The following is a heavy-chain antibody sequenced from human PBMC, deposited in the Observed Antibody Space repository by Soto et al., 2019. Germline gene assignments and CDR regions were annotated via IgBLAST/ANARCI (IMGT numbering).Heavy chain of an antibody. CDR2: MNPNSGNT. D-gene: IGHD6-19*01. Sequence: GASVKASCKASGSTCTSNDINLVRQATEQVLELLLWMNPNSGNTGYAQKLQGRVTMTTDTSTSTAYMELRSLRSDDTAVYYCARDSRPPQWLANSYYYYYGMDVWGQGTTVTVSS. CDR3: ARDSRPPQWLANSYYYYYGMDV. V-gene: IGHV1-8*01. J-gene: IGHJ6*02. CDR1: GSTCTSND.